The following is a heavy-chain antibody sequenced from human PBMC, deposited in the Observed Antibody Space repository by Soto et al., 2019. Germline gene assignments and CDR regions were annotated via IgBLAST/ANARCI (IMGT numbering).Heavy chain of an antibody. V-gene: IGHV4-59*01. CDR3: ARGGGSQSWFDP. CDR1: AGSIRSSY. CDR2: IHYSGST. Sequence: PSETLSLTCTVSAGSIRSSYWSWIRQSPGKGLEWIGYIHYSGSTNYNPSLEGRATLSKDMSKNQFSLKLTSLTAADTAVYFCARGGGSQSWFDPWGHGTLVTVSS. D-gene: IGHD3-10*01. J-gene: IGHJ5*02.